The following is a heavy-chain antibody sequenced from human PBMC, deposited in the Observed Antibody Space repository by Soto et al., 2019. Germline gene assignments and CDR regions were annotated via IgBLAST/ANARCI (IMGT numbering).Heavy chain of an antibody. J-gene: IGHJ5*02. Sequence: SETLSLTCTVSGGSISSGGYYWSWIRQHPGKGLEWIGYIYYSGSTYYNPSLKSRVTISVDTSKNQFSLKLSSVTAADTAVYYCARELVGSGSYLYWFDPWGQGTLVTVSS. CDR2: IYYSGST. V-gene: IGHV4-31*03. D-gene: IGHD3-10*01. CDR1: GGSISSGGYY. CDR3: ARELVGSGSYLYWFDP.